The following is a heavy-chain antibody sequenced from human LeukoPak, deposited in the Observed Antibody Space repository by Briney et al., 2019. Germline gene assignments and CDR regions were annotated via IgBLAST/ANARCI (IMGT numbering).Heavy chain of an antibody. CDR2: INPVNGGT. CDR3: ARDPRRITIFGVVIRALDY. J-gene: IGHJ4*02. Sequence: ASVKVSCKTSGYTFTSYYIHWVRQAPGQGLEWMGRINPVNGGTNYAQKFQGRVTMTRDTSISTAYMELSRLRSDDTAVYYCARDPRRITIFGVVIRALDYWGQGTLVTVSS. V-gene: IGHV1-2*06. CDR1: GYTFTSYY. D-gene: IGHD3-3*01.